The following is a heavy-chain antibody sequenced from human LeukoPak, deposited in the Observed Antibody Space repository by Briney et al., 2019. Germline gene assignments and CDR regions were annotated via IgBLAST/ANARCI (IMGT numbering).Heavy chain of an antibody. Sequence: SETLSLTCTVSGVSISTYYYWSWIRQPPGKGLEWIGYIYYSGSTNYNPSLKSRVTISVDTSKNQFSLKLSSVTAADTAVYYCARRKRGILTGDDAFDIWGQGTMVTVSS. CDR1: GVSISTYYY. CDR3: ARRKRGILTGDDAFDI. CDR2: IYYSGST. V-gene: IGHV4-59*01. J-gene: IGHJ3*02. D-gene: IGHD3-9*01.